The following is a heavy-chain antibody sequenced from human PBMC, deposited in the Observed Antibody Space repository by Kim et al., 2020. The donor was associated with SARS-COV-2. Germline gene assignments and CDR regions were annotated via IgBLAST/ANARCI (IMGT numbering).Heavy chain of an antibody. Sequence: TKYAQKLQGRVTMNTDTSTSTAYLELRSLKSDDTAVYYCARDGGGSYFHYWGQGTLVTVSS. J-gene: IGHJ4*02. V-gene: IGHV1-18*01. CDR3: ARDGGGSYFHY. D-gene: IGHD1-26*01. CDR2: T.